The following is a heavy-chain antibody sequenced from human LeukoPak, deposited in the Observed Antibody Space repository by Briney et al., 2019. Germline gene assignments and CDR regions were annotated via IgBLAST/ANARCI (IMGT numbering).Heavy chain of an antibody. J-gene: IGHJ6*03. CDR1: AFTFSSYA. CDR2: ISGSGGST. Sequence: TGGSLRLSCAASAFTFSSYAMSWVRQAPGKGLEWVSAISGSGGSTYYADSVKGRFTISRDNSKNTLYLQMNSLRAEDTAVYYCAKEVRDYYYYMDVWGKGTTVTVSS. V-gene: IGHV3-23*01. CDR3: AKEVRDYYYYMDV. D-gene: IGHD3-10*01.